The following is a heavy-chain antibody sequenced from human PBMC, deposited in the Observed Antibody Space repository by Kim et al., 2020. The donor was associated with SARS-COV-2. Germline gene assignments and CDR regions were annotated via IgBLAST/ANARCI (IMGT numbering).Heavy chain of an antibody. V-gene: IGHV4-34*01. J-gene: IGHJ4*02. CDR1: GGSFSGFY. CDR2: XNHSGRT. D-gene: IGHD3-10*01. CDR3: AXRLSXTSGSXSHYXXL. Sequence: SETLSLTCAVYGGSFSGFYWSWIRQPPGRGLXWIGEXNHSGRTNYNPSLKSRVTXSVDXXTNQXSLRLXSVTAADTAVYYCAXRLSXTSGSXSHYXXLWGQGTLVTVSS.